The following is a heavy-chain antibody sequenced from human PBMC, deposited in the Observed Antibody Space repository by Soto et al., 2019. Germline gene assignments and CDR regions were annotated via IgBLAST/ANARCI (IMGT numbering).Heavy chain of an antibody. Sequence: LRLSCAASGFTFSTYAVTWVRQAPGKGLEWVSIISSTGDGTYYADSVKGRFTISRDNSQRTLNLQMNSLRAEDTAVYYCAKNGDFWSWGMDVWGQGTTVTVSS. CDR3: AKNGDFWSWGMDV. J-gene: IGHJ6*02. CDR1: GFTFSTYA. V-gene: IGHV3-23*01. CDR2: ISSTGDGT. D-gene: IGHD3-3*01.